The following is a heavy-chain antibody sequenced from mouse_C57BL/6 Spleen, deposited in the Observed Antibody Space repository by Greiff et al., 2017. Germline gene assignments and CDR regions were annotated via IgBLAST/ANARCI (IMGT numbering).Heavy chain of an antibody. CDR1: GYTFTDYN. CDR3: ASGRLRRVFAY. Sequence: VQLQQSGPELVKPGASVKMSCKASGYTFTDYNMHWVKQSHGKSLEWIGYINPNNGGTSYNQKFKGKATLTVNKSSSTAYMELRSLTSEDSAVYYCASGRLRRVFAYWGQGTLVTVSA. J-gene: IGHJ3*01. CDR2: INPNNGGT. V-gene: IGHV1-22*01. D-gene: IGHD2-4*01.